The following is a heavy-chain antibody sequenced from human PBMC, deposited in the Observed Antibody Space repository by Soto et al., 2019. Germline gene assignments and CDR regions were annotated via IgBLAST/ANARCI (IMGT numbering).Heavy chain of an antibody. CDR3: ARKDYYGSGSYHFDS. V-gene: IGHV1-3*01. D-gene: IGHD3-10*01. CDR1: GYTFTSFP. J-gene: IGHJ4*02. Sequence: QVHLVQSGAEVKKPGASVRVSCQASGYTFTSFPIHWVRQASGQRLEWMGWINAANGDTGYSQKFQGRVTMTRDTSASTASMELSSLTSEDTAVYFCARKDYYGSGSYHFDSWGQGTLVTVSS. CDR2: INAANGDT.